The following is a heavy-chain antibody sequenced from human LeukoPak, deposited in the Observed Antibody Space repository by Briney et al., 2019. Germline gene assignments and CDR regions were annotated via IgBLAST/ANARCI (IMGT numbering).Heavy chain of an antibody. D-gene: IGHD3-10*01. CDR2: IWYDGSNK. J-gene: IGHJ5*02. Sequence: QPGRSLRLSCAVSGFTFSSYGMHWVRQAPGKGLEWVAVIWYDGSNKYYADSVKGRFTISRDNSKNTLYLQMNSLRAEDTAVYYYARGGSGSFPFDPWGQGTL. CDR1: GFTFSSYG. CDR3: ARGGSGSFPFDP. V-gene: IGHV3-33*01.